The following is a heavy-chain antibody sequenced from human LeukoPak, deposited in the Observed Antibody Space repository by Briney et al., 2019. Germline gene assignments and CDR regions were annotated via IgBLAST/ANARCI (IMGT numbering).Heavy chain of an antibody. J-gene: IGHJ3*02. CDR2: ITWNSGIK. CDR1: GFTFDDYA. CDR3: AKLGGAFDI. Sequence: PGRSLRLSCAASGFTFDDYAMHWVRQAPGKGLEWVSYITWNSGIKGYADSVKGRFTISRDNAKNSLVLQMNSLRVEDTALYYCAKLGGAFDIWAKGKMVIVS. D-gene: IGHD3-16*01. V-gene: IGHV3-9*01.